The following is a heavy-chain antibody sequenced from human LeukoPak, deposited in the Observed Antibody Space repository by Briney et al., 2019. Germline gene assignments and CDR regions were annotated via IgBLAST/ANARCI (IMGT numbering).Heavy chain of an antibody. V-gene: IGHV1-24*01. CDR3: ATTPYYYDSSGSGYY. J-gene: IGHJ4*02. D-gene: IGHD3-22*01. CDR2: FDPEDGET. Sequence: ASVKVSCKVSGYTLTELSMHWVRQAPGKGLVGMGGFDPEDGETIYAQKFQGRVTMTEDTSTDTAYMELSSLRSEDTAVYYCATTPYYYDSSGSGYYWGQGTLVTVSS. CDR1: GYTLTELS.